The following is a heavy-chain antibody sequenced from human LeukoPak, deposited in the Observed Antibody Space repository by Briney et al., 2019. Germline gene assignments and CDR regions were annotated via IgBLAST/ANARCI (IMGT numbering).Heavy chain of an antibody. J-gene: IGHJ2*01. CDR3: AKDGEPGVYWYFDL. CDR2: ISWNSGSI. D-gene: IGHD1-26*01. V-gene: IGHV3-9*01. Sequence: GGSLRLSCAASGFTFDDYAMHWVRQAPGKGLEWVSGISWNSGSIGYADSVKGRFTISRDNAKNSLYLQMNSLRAEDTALYYCAKDGEPGVYWYFDLWGRGTLVTVSS. CDR1: GFTFDDYA.